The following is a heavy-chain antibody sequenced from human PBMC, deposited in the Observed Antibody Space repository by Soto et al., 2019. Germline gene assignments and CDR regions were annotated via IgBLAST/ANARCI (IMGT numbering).Heavy chain of an antibody. J-gene: IGHJ4*02. CDR2: ISGGGDTT. V-gene: IGHV3-23*01. CDR1: GFTFNNYA. Sequence: EVQLLESGGGLVQPGGSLRLSCAASGFTFNNYAMTWVRQAPGKGLELVSAISGGGDTTSYADSVKGRFTVSRDGSKNTLYLQMSCLRAEDSALYYCAKGRGGSGSLTPRVDFWGQGTLVTVSS. D-gene: IGHD3-10*01. CDR3: AKGRGGSGSLTPRVDF.